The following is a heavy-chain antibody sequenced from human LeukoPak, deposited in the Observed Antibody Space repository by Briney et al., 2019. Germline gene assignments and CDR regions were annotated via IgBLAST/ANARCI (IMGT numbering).Heavy chain of an antibody. CDR1: GYTFTSYG. J-gene: IGHJ4*02. V-gene: IGHV1-18*01. CDR2: ISAYNGNT. CDR3: ARQYYYDSSGMYYFDY. D-gene: IGHD3-22*01. Sequence: GASVKVSCKASGYTFTSYGISWVRQAPGQGLERMGWISAYNGNTNYAQKLQGRVTMTTDTSTSTAYMELRSLRSDDTAVYYCARQYYYDSSGMYYFDYWGQGTLVTVSS.